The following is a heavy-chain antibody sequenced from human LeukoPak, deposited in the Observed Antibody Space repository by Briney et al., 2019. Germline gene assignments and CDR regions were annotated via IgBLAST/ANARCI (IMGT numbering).Heavy chain of an antibody. CDR1: GFTFNNYA. J-gene: IGHJ4*02. Sequence: QPGGSLRLSCAASGFTFNNYAMTWVRQAPGKGLEWVSVINGGSGNSNYADSVKGRSTVSRDNSKNTLYLQMNSLRDEDTAVYYCAKGQGYNYGDSIDYWGQGTLVAVSS. CDR3: AKGQGYNYGDSIDY. V-gene: IGHV3-23*01. CDR2: INGGSGNS. D-gene: IGHD5-18*01.